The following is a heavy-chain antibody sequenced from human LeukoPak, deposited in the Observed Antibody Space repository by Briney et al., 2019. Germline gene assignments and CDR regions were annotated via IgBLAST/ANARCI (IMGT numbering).Heavy chain of an antibody. J-gene: IGHJ4*02. Sequence: PSETLSLTCAVYGGSFSGYYWSWIRQPLGKGLEWIGEINHSGSTNYNPSLKSRVTISVDTSKNQFSLKLSSVTAADTAVYYCARGHYDYVWGSYPNPFFDYWGQGTLVTVSS. CDR2: INHSGST. CDR1: GGSFSGYY. V-gene: IGHV4-34*01. CDR3: ARGHYDYVWGSYPNPFFDY. D-gene: IGHD3-16*02.